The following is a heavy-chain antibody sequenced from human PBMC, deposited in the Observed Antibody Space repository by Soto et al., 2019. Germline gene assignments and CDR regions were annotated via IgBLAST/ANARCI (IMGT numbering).Heavy chain of an antibody. D-gene: IGHD3-10*01. Sequence: SETLSLTCTVSGGSISSYYWSWIRQPPGKGLEWIGYIYYSGTIKYNPSLKSRVTISEDTPKNQISLKLSSVTAADTAVYYCARDRGYYGSGRYYGMDVWGQGTTVTVS. J-gene: IGHJ6*02. V-gene: IGHV4-59*01. CDR2: IYYSGTI. CDR1: GGSISSYY. CDR3: ARDRGYYGSGRYYGMDV.